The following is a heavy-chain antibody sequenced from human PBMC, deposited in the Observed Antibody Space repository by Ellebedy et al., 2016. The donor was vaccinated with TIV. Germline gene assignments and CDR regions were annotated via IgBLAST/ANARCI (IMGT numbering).Heavy chain of an antibody. D-gene: IGHD3-10*01. CDR3: VRGDDDFGSGTYHL. Sequence: MPSETLSLTCNVSGGSVSTYFWSWIRQPAGKGLEWIGRIYGSGSPIYNPSLKSRVTISADPSQNQIFLKLTSVSAADAAVYYCVRGDDDFGSGTYHLWGQGTLVTVSS. J-gene: IGHJ4*02. CDR1: GGSVSTYF. CDR2: IYGSGSP. V-gene: IGHV4-4*07.